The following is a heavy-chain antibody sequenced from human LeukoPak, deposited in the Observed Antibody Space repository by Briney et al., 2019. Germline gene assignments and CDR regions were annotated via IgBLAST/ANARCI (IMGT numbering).Heavy chain of an antibody. Sequence: GESLKISCKGSGYNFANYWIGWVRQMPGKGLEWMGIIYPDNSDTRYNPSLQGQVTISADKSISTAYLQWSSLKASDTAMYYCARLSGGSIGGYFDYWGQGTLVTVSS. CDR3: ARLSGGSIGGYFDY. CDR2: IYPDNSDT. CDR1: GYNFANYW. D-gene: IGHD1-26*01. J-gene: IGHJ4*02. V-gene: IGHV5-51*01.